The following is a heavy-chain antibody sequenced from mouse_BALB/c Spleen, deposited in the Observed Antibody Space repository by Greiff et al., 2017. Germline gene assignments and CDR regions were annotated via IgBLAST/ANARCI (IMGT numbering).Heavy chain of an antibody. D-gene: IGHD2-4*01. Sequence: EVQRVESGGGLVQPGGSRKLSCAASGFTFSSFGMHWVRQAPEKGLEWVAYISSGSSTIYYADTVKGRFTISRDNPKNTLFLQMTSLRSEDTAMYYGAREHDYDAGAWFADWGQGTLVTVSA. J-gene: IGHJ3*01. CDR3: AREHDYDAGAWFAD. CDR1: GFTFSSFG. V-gene: IGHV5-17*02. CDR2: ISSGSSTI.